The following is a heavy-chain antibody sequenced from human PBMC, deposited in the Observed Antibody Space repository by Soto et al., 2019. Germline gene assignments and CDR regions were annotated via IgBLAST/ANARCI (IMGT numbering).Heavy chain of an antibody. Sequence: SETLSLTCTVSGGSISSSSYYWGWIRQPPGKGLEWIGSIYYSGSTYYNPSLKSRVTISVDTSKNQFSLKLSSMTAADTAVYYCASFVEEQLRHFDYWGQGTLVTVSS. V-gene: IGHV4-39*01. CDR3: ASFVEEQLRHFDY. CDR1: GGSISSSSYY. CDR2: IYYSGST. J-gene: IGHJ4*02. D-gene: IGHD6-6*01.